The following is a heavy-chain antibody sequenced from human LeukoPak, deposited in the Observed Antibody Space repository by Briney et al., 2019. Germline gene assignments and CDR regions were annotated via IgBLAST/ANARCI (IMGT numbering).Heavy chain of an antibody. D-gene: IGHD3-22*01. CDR2: INHSGST. CDR3: AREGVKPYYYDSSGYFDY. V-gene: IGHV4-34*01. Sequence: SETLSLTCTVSGGSISSYYWSWIRQPPGKGLEWIGEINHSGSTNYNPSLKSRVTISVDTSKNQFSLKLSSVTAADTAVYYCAREGVKPYYYDSSGYFDYWGQGTLVTVSS. J-gene: IGHJ4*02. CDR1: GGSISSYY.